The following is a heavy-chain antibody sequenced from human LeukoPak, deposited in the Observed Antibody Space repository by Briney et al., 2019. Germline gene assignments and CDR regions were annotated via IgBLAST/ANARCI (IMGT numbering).Heavy chain of an antibody. V-gene: IGHV4-59*01. D-gene: IGHD2-2*01. Sequence: TSETLSLTCTVSGGSISSYYWSWIRQPPGKGLEWIGYIYYSGSTNYNPSLKSRVTISVDTSKNQFSLKLSSVTAADTAVYYCARGDVSVRFDYWGQGTLVTVSS. CDR2: IYYSGST. CDR1: GGSISSYY. J-gene: IGHJ4*02. CDR3: ARGDVSVRFDY.